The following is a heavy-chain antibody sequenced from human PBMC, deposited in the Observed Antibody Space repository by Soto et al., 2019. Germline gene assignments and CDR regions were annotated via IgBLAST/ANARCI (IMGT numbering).Heavy chain of an antibody. J-gene: IGHJ6*02. D-gene: IGHD4-4*01. CDR1: GFTFSSYD. V-gene: IGHV3-13*05. CDR3: ARGSGYSNYFGVRYYYGIDV. CDR2: IGTAGDP. Sequence: PGGSLRLSCAASGFTFSSYDMHWVRQATGKGLEWVSAIGTAGDPYYPGSVEGRFTISRENAKNSLYLQMNSLRAGDTAVYYCARGSGYSNYFGVRYYYGIDVWGQGTTVTVSS.